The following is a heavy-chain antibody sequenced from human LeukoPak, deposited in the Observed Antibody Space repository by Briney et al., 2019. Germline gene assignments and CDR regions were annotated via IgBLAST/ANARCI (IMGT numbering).Heavy chain of an antibody. CDR1: GFTSIAYA. D-gene: IGHD3-22*01. J-gene: IGHJ4*02. CDR2: ISGGGVTT. V-gene: IGHV3-23*01. Sequence: GGSLRLSCVGSGFTSIAYALTWARQAPGKGLEWVSGISGGGVTTYYADSVKGRFTISRDNSKNTLYLQMNSLRAEDTAVYYCATFPTYYYDSSGYYPFDYWGQGTLVTVSS. CDR3: ATFPTYYYDSSGYYPFDY.